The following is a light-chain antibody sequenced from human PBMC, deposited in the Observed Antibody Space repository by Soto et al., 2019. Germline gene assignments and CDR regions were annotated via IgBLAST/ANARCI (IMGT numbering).Light chain of an antibody. V-gene: IGKV3-20*01. J-gene: IGKJ2*01. CDR2: DAA. CDR3: QQYGMSPYT. Sequence: EIVLTQSPGTLSLSPGERATLSCRASQSVSSGYLAWHQQKPGQAPRLLIHDAANRAICIPDRFSGSGSGTDFTLTISRLEPEDFAVYYCQQYGMSPYTFGQGTKLEIK. CDR1: QSVSSGY.